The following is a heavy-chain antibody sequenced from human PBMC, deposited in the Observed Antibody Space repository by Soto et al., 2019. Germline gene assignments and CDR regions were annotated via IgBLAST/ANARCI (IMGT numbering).Heavy chain of an antibody. CDR3: ARAVRGVIINIYNWFDP. Sequence: GESLKISCKGSGYSFTIYWIGWVRQMPGKGLEWMGIIYPGDSDTRYSPSFQGQVTISADKSISTAYLQWSSLKASDTAMYYCARAVRGVIINIYNWFDPWGQGTLVTVSS. J-gene: IGHJ5*02. V-gene: IGHV5-51*01. CDR2: IYPGDSDT. D-gene: IGHD3-10*01. CDR1: GYSFTIYW.